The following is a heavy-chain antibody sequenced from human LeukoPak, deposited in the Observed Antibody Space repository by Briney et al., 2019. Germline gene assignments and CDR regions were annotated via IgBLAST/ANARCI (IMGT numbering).Heavy chain of an antibody. Sequence: RSSETLSLTCTVSGGSISIYYWSWIRQPPGKGLEWIGSIYNSGSTNYNPSLKSRVTISGDTSKNQFSLKLSSVTAADTAAYYCTRDRELGFWGQGTLVTVSS. V-gene: IGHV4-59*01. D-gene: IGHD1-26*01. CDR2: IYNSGST. CDR1: GGSISIYY. CDR3: TRDRELGF. J-gene: IGHJ4*02.